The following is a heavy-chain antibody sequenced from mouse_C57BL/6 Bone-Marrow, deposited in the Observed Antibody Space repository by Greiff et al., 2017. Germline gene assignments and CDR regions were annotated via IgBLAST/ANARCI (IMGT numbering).Heavy chain of an antibody. CDR1: GYTFTDYE. J-gene: IGHJ2*01. V-gene: IGHV1-15*01. CDR2: IDPETGGT. Sequence: QVQLQQSGAELVRPGASVTLSCKASGYTFTDYEMHWVKQTPVHGLEWIGAIDPETGGTAYNQKFKGKAILTADKSSSTAYMELRSLTSEDSAVYYCTRSDYYGSREDFDYWGQGTTLTVSS. CDR3: TRSDYYGSREDFDY. D-gene: IGHD1-1*01.